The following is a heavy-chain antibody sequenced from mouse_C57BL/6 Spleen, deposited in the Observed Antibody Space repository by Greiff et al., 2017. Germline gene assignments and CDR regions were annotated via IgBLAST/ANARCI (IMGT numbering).Heavy chain of an antibody. D-gene: IGHD1-3*01. Sequence: QVQLQQSGPELVKPGASVKISCKASGYAFSSSWMNWVKQRPGKGLEWIGRIYPGDGDTNYNGKFKGKATLTADKSSSTAYMQLSSLTSEDSAVYFYARLGYKHWFAYWGQGTLVTVSA. CDR1: GYAFSSSW. V-gene: IGHV1-82*01. J-gene: IGHJ3*01. CDR3: ARLGYKHWFAY. CDR2: IYPGDGDT.